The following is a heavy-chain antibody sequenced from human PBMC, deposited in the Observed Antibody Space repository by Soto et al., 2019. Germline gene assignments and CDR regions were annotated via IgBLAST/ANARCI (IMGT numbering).Heavy chain of an antibody. Sequence: PVGSLRLSCVSSVFTFRDYGMHCVRHSPGKWLEWVAGISHHGLKEHYADSVKGRFTISRDNSKKTVYLQLNSLRGDDTAVYYCAKDWVGGSNTYYFDYWGQGTLVTVSS. CDR2: ISHHGLKE. CDR3: AKDWVGGSNTYYFDY. J-gene: IGHJ4*02. D-gene: IGHD1-26*01. CDR1: VFTFRDYG. V-gene: IGHV3-30*18.